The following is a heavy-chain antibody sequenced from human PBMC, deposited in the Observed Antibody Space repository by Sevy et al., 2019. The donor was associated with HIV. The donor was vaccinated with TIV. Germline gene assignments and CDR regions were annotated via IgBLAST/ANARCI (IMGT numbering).Heavy chain of an antibody. Sequence: SETLSLTCTVSGGSVSSGNYYWSWIRQPPGKGLEWIGYIYYGGSTNYNPSLESRVTISIDTSKNQFSLKLRSVTAADTAVYYCARDNFGYGNYFDYWGQGTLVTVSS. CDR3: ARDNFGYGNYFDY. V-gene: IGHV4-61*01. D-gene: IGHD5-18*01. CDR2: IYYGGST. J-gene: IGHJ4*02. CDR1: GGSVSSGNYY.